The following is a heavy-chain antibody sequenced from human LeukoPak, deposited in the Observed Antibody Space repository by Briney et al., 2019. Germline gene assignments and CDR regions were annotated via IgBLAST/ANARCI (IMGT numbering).Heavy chain of an antibody. CDR3: VRDWEGFNFDI. J-gene: IGHJ3*02. V-gene: IGHV4-59*02. CDR2: IHNSGST. D-gene: IGHD1-26*01. Sequence: SETLSLTCTVSGGSVGSYYWSWIRQPPGEGLEWIAYIHNSGSTNYNPSLKSRVTISVDTSKNHFSLKLSSVTAADTAVYYCVRDWEGFNFDIWGQGTMVTVSS. CDR1: GGSVGSYY.